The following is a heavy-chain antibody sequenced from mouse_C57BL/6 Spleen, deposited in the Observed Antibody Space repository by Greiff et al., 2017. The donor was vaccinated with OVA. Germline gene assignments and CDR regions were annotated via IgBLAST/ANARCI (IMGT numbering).Heavy chain of an antibody. Sequence: DVKLVESGGGLVKPGGSLKLSCAASGFTFSDYGTHWVRQAPEKGLEWVAYISSGSSTIYYADTVKGRFTISRDNAKNTLFLQMTSLRSEDTAMYYCAKGDSPYAMDYWGQGTSVTVSS. D-gene: IGHD2-12*01. J-gene: IGHJ4*01. CDR3: AKGDSPYAMDY. CDR2: ISSGSSTI. V-gene: IGHV5-17*01. CDR1: GFTFSDYG.